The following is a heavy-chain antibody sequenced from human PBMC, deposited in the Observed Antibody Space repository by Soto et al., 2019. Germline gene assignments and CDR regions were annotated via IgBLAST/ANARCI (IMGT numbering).Heavy chain of an antibody. CDR3: ATRRGYDSRTGAFDI. D-gene: IGHD3-22*01. J-gene: IGHJ3*02. V-gene: IGHV3-23*01. CDR1: GFTFSSYA. CDR2: ISGSGGST. Sequence: GGSLRLSCAASGFTFSSYAMSWVRQAPGKGLEWVSAISGSGGSTYYADSVKGRFTISRDNSKNTLYLQMNSLRAEDTAVYYCATRRGYDSRTGAFDIWGQGTMVTVSS.